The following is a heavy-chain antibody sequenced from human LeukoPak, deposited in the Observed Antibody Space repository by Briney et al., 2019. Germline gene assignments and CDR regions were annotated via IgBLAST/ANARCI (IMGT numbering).Heavy chain of an antibody. V-gene: IGHV4-34*01. Sequence: PSETLSLTCAVYGGSFSGYYWSWIRQPSGKGLERIGEINHSGSTNYNPSLKSRVTISVDTSKNQFSLKLSSVTAADTAVYYCAREKMDIVVVPAATNWFDPWGQGTLVTVSS. J-gene: IGHJ5*02. CDR3: AREKMDIVVVPAATNWFDP. D-gene: IGHD2-2*03. CDR2: INHSGST. CDR1: GGSFSGYY.